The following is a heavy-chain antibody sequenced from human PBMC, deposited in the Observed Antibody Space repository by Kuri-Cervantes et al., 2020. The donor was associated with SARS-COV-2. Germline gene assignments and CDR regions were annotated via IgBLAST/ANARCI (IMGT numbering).Heavy chain of an antibody. D-gene: IGHD3-10*01. CDR2: ISDDGKKR. Sequence: GGSLRLSCAGSGFTFSRYAIHCVRQAPGKGLEWVAVISDDGKKRYYADSVKGRFTISRDNSQSTLYLQMNSLRAEDTAVYYCAKGGYTAGEWYYYYYMDVWGKGTTVTSP. CDR3: AKGGYTAGEWYYYYYMDV. V-gene: IGHV3-30*04. CDR1: GFTFSRYA. J-gene: IGHJ6*03.